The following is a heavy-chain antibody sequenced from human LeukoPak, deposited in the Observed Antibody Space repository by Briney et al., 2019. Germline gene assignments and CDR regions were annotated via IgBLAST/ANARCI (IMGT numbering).Heavy chain of an antibody. CDR3: AKGGEYGDYVGY. D-gene: IGHD4-17*01. V-gene: IGHV3-30*04. CDR2: ISYDGSNK. Sequence: GRSLRLSCAASGFTFSSYAMHWVRQAPGKGLEWVAVISYDGSNKYYADSVKGRFTISRDNSKNTLYLQMNSLRAEDTAVYYCAKGGEYGDYVGYWGQGTLVTVSS. CDR1: GFTFSSYA. J-gene: IGHJ4*02.